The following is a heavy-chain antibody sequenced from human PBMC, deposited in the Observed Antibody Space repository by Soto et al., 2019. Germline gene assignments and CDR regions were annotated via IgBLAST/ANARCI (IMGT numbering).Heavy chain of an antibody. Sequence: LRPTGAGYGVTFSSYAMSWVLQAPGMGLEWVSAISGSGGSTYYADSVKGRFTISRDNSKNTLYLQMNSLRAEDTAVYYCAKHQDYGDPTTEPYNWFDPWGQGTLVTFSS. CDR2: ISGSGGST. J-gene: IGHJ5*02. D-gene: IGHD4-17*01. CDR3: AKHQDYGDPTTEPYNWFDP. CDR1: GVTFSSYA. V-gene: IGHV3-23*01.